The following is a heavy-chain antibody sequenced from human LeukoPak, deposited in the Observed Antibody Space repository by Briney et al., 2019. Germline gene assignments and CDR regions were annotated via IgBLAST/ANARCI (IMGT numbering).Heavy chain of an antibody. CDR2: INHSGST. CDR1: GGSFSGYY. D-gene: IGHD1-26*01. V-gene: IGHV4-34*01. J-gene: IGHJ6*02. Sequence: PSETLSLTCAVYGGSFSGYYWSWIRQPPGKGLEWIGEINHSGSTNYNPSLKSRVTISVDTSKNQFSLKLSSVTAADTAVYYCARGDSGSYSLAHYYYYGMDVWGQGTTVTVSS. CDR3: ARGDSGSYSLAHYYYYGMDV.